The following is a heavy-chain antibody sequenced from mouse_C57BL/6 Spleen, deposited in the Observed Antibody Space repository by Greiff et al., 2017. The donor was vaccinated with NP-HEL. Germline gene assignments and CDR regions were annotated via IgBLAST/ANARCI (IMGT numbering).Heavy chain of an antibody. Sequence: VQLQQSGAELVRPGASVTLSCKASGYTFTDYEMHWVKQTPVHGLEWIGAIDPETGGTAYNQKFKGKAILTADKSSSTAYMELRSLTSEDSAVYYCTSGSSYVRYYFDYWGQGTTLTVSS. CDR1: GYTFTDYE. CDR3: TSGSSYVRYYFDY. CDR2: IDPETGGT. J-gene: IGHJ2*01. V-gene: IGHV1-15*01. D-gene: IGHD1-1*01.